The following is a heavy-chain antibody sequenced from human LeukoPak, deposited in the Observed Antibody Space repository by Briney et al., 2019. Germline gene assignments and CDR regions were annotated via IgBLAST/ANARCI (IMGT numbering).Heavy chain of an antibody. V-gene: IGHV1-58*02. D-gene: IGHD6-19*01. CDR1: GFTFTNSP. J-gene: IGHJ4*02. CDR2: IVVGSGDT. Sequence: ASAKVSCKASGFTFTNSPMQWVRQARGQPLEWIGWIVVGSGDTNYAQKFQERVTLTRDLSTSTAYMELRSLRSEDTAVYYCATGSGWYSPDYWGQGTLVTVSS. CDR3: ATGSGWYSPDY.